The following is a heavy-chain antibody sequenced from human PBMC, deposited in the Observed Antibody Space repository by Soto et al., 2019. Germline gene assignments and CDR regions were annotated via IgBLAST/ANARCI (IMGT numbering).Heavy chain of an antibody. V-gene: IGHV2-5*02. J-gene: IGHJ4*02. D-gene: IGHD3-3*01. CDR3: AHRVLRTVFGLVTTTAIYFDF. CDR1: GFSLTTSGVG. CDR2: IYWDDDK. Sequence: QITLNESGPTVVKPTETLTLTCRFSGFSLTTSGVGVGWIRQSPGKAPEWLAIIYWDDDKRYSASQKSRITITKDTSKNQVVLSVSDLDPTDTATYYCAHRVLRTVFGLVTTTAIYFDFWGQGTPVAVSS.